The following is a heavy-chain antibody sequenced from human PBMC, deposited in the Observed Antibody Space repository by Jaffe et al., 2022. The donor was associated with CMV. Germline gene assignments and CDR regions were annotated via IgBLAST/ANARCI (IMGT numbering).Heavy chain of an antibody. Sequence: QVQLQQWGAGLLKPSETLSLTCAVYGGSFSGYYWSWIRQPPGKGLEWIGEINHSGSTNYNPSLKSRVTISVDTSKNQFSLKLSSVTAADTAVYYCARVAGDSSGYPGAAAFDIWGQGTMVTVSS. J-gene: IGHJ3*02. CDR3: ARVAGDSSGYPGAAAFDI. D-gene: IGHD3-22*01. CDR1: GGSFSGYY. V-gene: IGHV4-34*01. CDR2: INHSGST.